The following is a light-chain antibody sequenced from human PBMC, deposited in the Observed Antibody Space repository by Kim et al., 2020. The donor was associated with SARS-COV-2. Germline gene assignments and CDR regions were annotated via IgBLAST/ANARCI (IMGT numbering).Light chain of an antibody. V-gene: IGLV3-9*01. Sequence: VSDAMVQTARSTCGRSNIERRTVNWYQQKPGQAPFLVIYRDRTRPSGIPERFSGSNSGNTATLTISSAQVADEADYYWQVWDSGVIFGGGTQLTVL. CDR3: QVWDSGVI. CDR1: NIERRT. CDR2: RDR. J-gene: IGLJ2*01.